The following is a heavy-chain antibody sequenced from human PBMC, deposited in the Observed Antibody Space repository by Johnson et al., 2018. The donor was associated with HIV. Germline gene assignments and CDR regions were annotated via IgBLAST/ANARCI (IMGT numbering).Heavy chain of an antibody. CDR3: AREEGTDILTRGDAFDI. CDR1: GFTFSSYA. J-gene: IGHJ3*02. CDR2: ISSSGRTI. V-gene: IGHV3-48*04. D-gene: IGHD3-9*01. Sequence: VQLVESGGGVVQPGRSLRLSCAPSGFTFSSYAMHWVRQAPGKGLESISYISSSGRTIYYADSVKGRFTMSRDNAKKSLYLQMNSLRAEDTAVYYCAREEGTDILTRGDAFDIWGQGTMVTVSS.